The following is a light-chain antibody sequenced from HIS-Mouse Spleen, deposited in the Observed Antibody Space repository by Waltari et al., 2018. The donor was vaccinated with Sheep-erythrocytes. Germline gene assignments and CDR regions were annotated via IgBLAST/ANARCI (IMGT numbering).Light chain of an antibody. Sequence: DIQMTQSRSSRSASVGDRVTITCRASQSISSYLNWYQQKPGKAPKLLIYAASSLQSGVPSRFSGSGSGTDFTLTISSLQPEDFATYYCQQSYSTPQFTFGPGTKVDIK. CDR3: QQSYSTPQFT. J-gene: IGKJ3*01. CDR2: AAS. CDR1: QSISSY. V-gene: IGKV1-39*01.